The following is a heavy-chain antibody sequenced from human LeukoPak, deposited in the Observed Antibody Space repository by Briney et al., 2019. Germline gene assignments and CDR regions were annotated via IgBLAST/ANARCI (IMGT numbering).Heavy chain of an antibody. CDR2: ISSSSSTI. CDR3: ARGPRAYYDAFDI. CDR1: GFTFSSYS. D-gene: IGHD1-26*01. J-gene: IGHJ3*02. Sequence: GGSLRLSCAASGFTFSSYSMNWVRQAPGKGLEWVSYISSSSSTIYYADSVKGRFTISRDNAKNSLYLQMNSLRAEDTAVYYCARGPRAYYDAFDIWGQGTMVTVSS. V-gene: IGHV3-48*04.